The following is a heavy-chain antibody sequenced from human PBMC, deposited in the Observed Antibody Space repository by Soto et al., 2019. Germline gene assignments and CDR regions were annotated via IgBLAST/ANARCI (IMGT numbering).Heavy chain of an antibody. CDR1: GFTFSSYS. V-gene: IGHV3-48*02. CDR3: AKDLFSRDYYDSSGFRRNNWFDP. Sequence: GGSLRLSCAASGFTFSSYSMNWVRQAPGKGLEWVSYISSSSSTIYYADSVKGRFTISRDNAKNSLYLQMNSLRDEDTAVYYCAKDLFSRDYYDSSGFRRNNWFDPWGQGTLVTVSS. J-gene: IGHJ5*02. CDR2: ISSSSSTI. D-gene: IGHD3-22*01.